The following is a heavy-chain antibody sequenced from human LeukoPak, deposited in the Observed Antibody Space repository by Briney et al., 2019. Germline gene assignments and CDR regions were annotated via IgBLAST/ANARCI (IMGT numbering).Heavy chain of an antibody. J-gene: IGHJ6*02. CDR1: GYAFNTNA. CDR3: ARGRDILTSPYGLDV. CDR2: ISGYNGKT. D-gene: IGHD3-9*01. V-gene: IGHV1-18*01. Sequence: PGASVKVSCKASGYAFNTNAITWVRQAPGQGLEWMGWISGYNGKTNYAQKFQGRVTMTTDTSTSTACMELRSLRSDDTAVYYCARGRDILTSPYGLDVWGQGTTVIVSS.